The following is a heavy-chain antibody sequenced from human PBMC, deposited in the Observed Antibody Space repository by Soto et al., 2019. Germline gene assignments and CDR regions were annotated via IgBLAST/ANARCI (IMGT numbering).Heavy chain of an antibody. J-gene: IGHJ2*01. CDR3: ARVRQGAWYFYL. CDR1: GFSLSDYW. CDR2: IKTDGSII. Sequence: EVQRVESGGGLVQPWGSLRLSCAASGFSLSDYWMHWVSQAPGKGLVCVSRIKTDGSIITYADSVNGRFTISRDNAKNTLYLQMDNLIADDTAVYHCARVRQGAWYFYLWGRGSLVSVSS. V-gene: IGHV3-74*03.